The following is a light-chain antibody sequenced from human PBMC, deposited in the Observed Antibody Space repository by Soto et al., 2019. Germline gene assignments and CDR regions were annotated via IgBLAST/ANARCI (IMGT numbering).Light chain of an antibody. CDR2: GAS. CDR1: QSVSSN. CDR3: QQYNNWPPWT. J-gene: IGKJ1*01. Sequence: EIVMTQSPATLSVSPGERVALSCRASQSVSSNLAWYQQKPGQAPRLLIHGASTRAPGFPARFSGSGSGTEFTLTISSLQSEDFAVYYCQQYNNWPPWTFGQGTKVDI. V-gene: IGKV3-15*01.